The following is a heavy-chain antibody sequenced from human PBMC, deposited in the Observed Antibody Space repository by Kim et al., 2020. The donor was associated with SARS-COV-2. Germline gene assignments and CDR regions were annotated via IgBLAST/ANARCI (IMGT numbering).Heavy chain of an antibody. Sequence: VSGRFTTSRANAKNSLYLQMNSLSAEDTAVYYCARDGLLRYFDWLWSWFDPWGQGTLVTVSS. J-gene: IGHJ5*02. V-gene: IGHV3-11*04. D-gene: IGHD3-9*01. CDR3: ARDGLLRYFDWLWSWFDP.